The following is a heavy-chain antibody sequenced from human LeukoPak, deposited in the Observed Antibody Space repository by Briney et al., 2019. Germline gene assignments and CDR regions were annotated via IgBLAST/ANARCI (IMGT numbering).Heavy chain of an antibody. D-gene: IGHD2-21*02. Sequence: GGSLRLSCAASGFTFSDYYMSWIRQAPGKGLEWLSYIRISGTTTYYADSVVARFTISRDNAKNSLSLQMNSLRAEDTAVYYCARGIGVTGLTAAYWGQGTLVTVSS. V-gene: IGHV3-11*01. CDR1: GFTFSDYY. J-gene: IGHJ4*02. CDR3: ARGIGVTGLTAAY. CDR2: IRISGTTT.